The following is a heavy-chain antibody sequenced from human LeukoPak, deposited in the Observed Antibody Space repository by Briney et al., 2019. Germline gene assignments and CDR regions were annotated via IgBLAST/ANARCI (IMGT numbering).Heavy chain of an antibody. CDR3: ARGCSSTSCYVGYYYYMDV. Sequence: GGSLRLSCAASRFTFSTYGMHWVRQAPGKGLEWVAVISYDGSYKSYADSVKGRFTISRDNSNNTLYLQMNSLRAEDTAVYYCARGCSSTSCYVGYYYYMDVWGKGTTVTVSS. CDR1: RFTFSTYG. CDR2: ISYDGSYK. V-gene: IGHV3-30*03. J-gene: IGHJ6*03. D-gene: IGHD2-2*01.